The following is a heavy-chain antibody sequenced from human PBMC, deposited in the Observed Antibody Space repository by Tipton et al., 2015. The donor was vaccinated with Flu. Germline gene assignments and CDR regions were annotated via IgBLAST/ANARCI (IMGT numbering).Heavy chain of an antibody. D-gene: IGHD7-27*01. Sequence: SLRLSCAASGFTFSTYEMNWVRQAPGKGLEWLSYISSSGNTISYADSVRGRFTISRDNTQKSPYLQLDSLRAEDTAIYYCATLTGDDYWGQGIMVTVSS. CDR2: ISSSGNTI. V-gene: IGHV3-48*03. J-gene: IGHJ4*02. CDR1: GFTFSTYE. CDR3: ATLTGDDY.